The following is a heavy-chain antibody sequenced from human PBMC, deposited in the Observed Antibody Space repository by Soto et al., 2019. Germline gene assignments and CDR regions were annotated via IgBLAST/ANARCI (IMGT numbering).Heavy chain of an antibody. Sequence: GASVKVSCKASGGTFSSYTISWVRQAPGQGLEWMGRIIPILGNTNYAQKLQGRVTMTTDTSTSTAYMELRSLRSDDTAVYYCAVWFGELWLDYWGQGTLVTVSS. CDR1: GGTFSSYT. CDR2: IIPILGNT. D-gene: IGHD3-10*01. V-gene: IGHV1-18*01. CDR3: AVWFGELWLDY. J-gene: IGHJ4*02.